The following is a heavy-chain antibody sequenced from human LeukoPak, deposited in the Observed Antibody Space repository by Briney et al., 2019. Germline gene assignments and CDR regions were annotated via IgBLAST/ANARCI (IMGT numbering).Heavy chain of an antibody. J-gene: IGHJ4*02. CDR1: GFTFSSYW. D-gene: IGHD4-23*01. CDR3: AKARSAYGGNSGYFDY. CDR2: IKEDGSKS. V-gene: IGHV3-7*03. Sequence: GGSLRLSCTASGFTFSSYWMNWVRQAPRKGLEWVANIKEDGSKSYYVDSVKGRFTISRDNAKNSLYLQMNRLRAEDTALYYCAKARSAYGGNSGYFDYWGQGTLVTVSS.